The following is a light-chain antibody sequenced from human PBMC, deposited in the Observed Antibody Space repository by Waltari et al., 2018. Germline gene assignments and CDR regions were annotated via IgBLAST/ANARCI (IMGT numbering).Light chain of an antibody. CDR1: QSVFHTNNKNC. CDR2: WAS. CDR3: QQYYSTPNT. Sequence: DIVMTQSPDSLAVSLGERATITCKSSQSVFHTNNKNCLAWYQQKPGQPPKLLIYWASTRESGVPDRFSGSGSGTDFTLAISSLQAEDVAVYYCQQYYSTPNTFGQGTKVEIK. J-gene: IGKJ2*01. V-gene: IGKV4-1*01.